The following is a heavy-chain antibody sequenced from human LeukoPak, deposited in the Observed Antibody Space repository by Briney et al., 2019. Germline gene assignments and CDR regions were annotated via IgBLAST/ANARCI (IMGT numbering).Heavy chain of an antibody. J-gene: IGHJ3*01. Sequence: PGGSLRLSCAASGFTFSSYWMSWVRQAPGKGLECVANMKEDGSEEYYVDSVKDRFSISRDNAKNSLYLQMNSLRAEDTAVYYCARDWLAGNPYHAFDLWGKGTMVTVSS. CDR3: ARDWLAGNPYHAFDL. D-gene: IGHD3-22*01. CDR2: MKEDGSEE. V-gene: IGHV3-7*01. CDR1: GFTFSSYW.